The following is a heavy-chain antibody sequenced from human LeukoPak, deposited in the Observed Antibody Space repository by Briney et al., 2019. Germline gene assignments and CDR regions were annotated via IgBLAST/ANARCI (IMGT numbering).Heavy chain of an antibody. V-gene: IGHV3-13*01. CDR1: GFTFSSYD. CDR2: IGTAGDT. CDR3: ARTYYYYGMDV. Sequence: AGGSLRLSCAASGFTFSSYDMHWFRQATGKGLEWVSAIGTAGDTYYPGSVKGRFTISRENAKNSLYLQMNSLRAGDTAVYYCARTYYYYGMDVWGQGTTVTVSS. J-gene: IGHJ6*02.